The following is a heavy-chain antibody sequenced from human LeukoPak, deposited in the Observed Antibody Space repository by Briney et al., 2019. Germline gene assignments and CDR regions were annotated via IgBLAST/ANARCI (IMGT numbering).Heavy chain of an antibody. V-gene: IGHV3-30-3*01. CDR2: ISYDGSNK. CDR3: ARRYYGSATYRLPYDY. Sequence: GGSLRLSCAASGFTFSSYAMHWVRQAPGKGLEWVAVISYDGSNKYYADSVKGRFTISRDNSKNTLYLQMNSLRAEDTAVYYCARRYYGSATYRLPYDYWGQGTLVTVSS. CDR1: GFTFSSYA. D-gene: IGHD3-22*01. J-gene: IGHJ4*02.